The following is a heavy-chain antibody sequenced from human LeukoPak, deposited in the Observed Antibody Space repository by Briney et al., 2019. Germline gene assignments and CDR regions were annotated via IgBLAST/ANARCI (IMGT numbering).Heavy chain of an antibody. J-gene: IGHJ4*02. CDR3: VGGYDPHY. V-gene: IGHV3-74*01. Sequence: LSGGSLRLSCAASGFTVSSNFMSWVRQAPGKGLVWVSRINGDGSDTSYVDSVKGRLTISRDNAKNTLYLQMNSLRAEDTAIYYCVGGYDPHYSGQGTLVTVSS. CDR2: INGDGSDT. D-gene: IGHD2-8*02. CDR1: GFTVSSNF.